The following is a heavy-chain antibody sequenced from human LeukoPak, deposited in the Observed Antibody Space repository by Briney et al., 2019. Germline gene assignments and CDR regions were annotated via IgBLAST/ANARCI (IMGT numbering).Heavy chain of an antibody. V-gene: IGHV3-23*01. D-gene: IGHD6-19*01. CDR2: ISGSGGST. CDR3: AKDKQWLYLQHPWFDP. J-gene: IGHJ5*02. CDR1: GFTFSSYG. Sequence: GGSLRLSCAASGFTFSSYGMSWVRQAPGKGLEWVSAISGSGGSTYYADSVKGRFTISRDNSKNTLYLQMNSLRAEDTAVYYCAKDKQWLYLQHPWFDPWGQGTLVTVSS.